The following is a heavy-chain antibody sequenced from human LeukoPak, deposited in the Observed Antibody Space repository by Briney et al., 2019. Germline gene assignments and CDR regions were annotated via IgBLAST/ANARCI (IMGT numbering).Heavy chain of an antibody. D-gene: IGHD2-2*01. CDR3: ARARGYCSSTSCVFDY. Sequence: GASVKVSCKASGYTFTSYGISWVRQAPGQGLEWMGWISAYNGNTNYAQKLQGRVTMTRDTSTSTVYMELSSLRSEDTAVYYCARARGYCSSTSCVFDYWGQGTLVTVSS. J-gene: IGHJ4*02. CDR1: GYTFTSYG. CDR2: ISAYNGNT. V-gene: IGHV1-18*01.